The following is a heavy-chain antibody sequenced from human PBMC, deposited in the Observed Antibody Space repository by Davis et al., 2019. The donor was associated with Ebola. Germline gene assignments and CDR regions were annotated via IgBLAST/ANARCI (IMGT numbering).Heavy chain of an antibody. CDR2: IWYDGTNK. Sequence: GGSLRLSSAASGFTFSSYGMHWVRQAPGKGLEWVAVIWYDGTNKYHADSVKGRFTISRDNAKNSLYLQMNSLRAEDTAVYYCARGPSTGNSFSYWGQGTLVTVSS. CDR3: ARGPSTGNSFSY. V-gene: IGHV3-33*01. D-gene: IGHD6-13*01. CDR1: GFTFSSYG. J-gene: IGHJ4*02.